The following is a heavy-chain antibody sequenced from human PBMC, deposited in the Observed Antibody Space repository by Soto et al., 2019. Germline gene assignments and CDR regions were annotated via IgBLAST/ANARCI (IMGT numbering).Heavy chain of an antibody. CDR3: ARRHPYYDFWSAYSEPGNWFDP. V-gene: IGHV4-4*02. CDR1: GGSISSSNW. Sequence: SSETLSLTCAVSGGSISSSNWWSWVRQPPGKGLEWIGEIYHSGSTNYNPSLKSRVTISVDKSKNQFSLKLSSVTAADTAVYYCARRHPYYDFWSAYSEPGNWFDPWGQGTLVTVSS. CDR2: IYHSGST. D-gene: IGHD3-3*01. J-gene: IGHJ5*02.